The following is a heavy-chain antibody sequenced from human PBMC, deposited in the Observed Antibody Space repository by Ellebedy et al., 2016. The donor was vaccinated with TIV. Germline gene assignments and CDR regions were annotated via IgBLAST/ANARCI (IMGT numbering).Heavy chain of an antibody. J-gene: IGHJ6*02. CDR1: GFTFSSYA. Sequence: PGGSLRLSCVASGFTFSSYAISWVRHSTGKGLEWVSSRSGSGGSTFYAGSVKGRSTISSDNSKNPLYLQMNSLRAEDKALYYCAKRVTMVREVITYYHYVMDVWGQGTTVTVSS. D-gene: IGHD3-10*01. V-gene: IGHV3-23*01. CDR3: AKRVTMVREVITYYHYVMDV. CDR2: RSGSGGST.